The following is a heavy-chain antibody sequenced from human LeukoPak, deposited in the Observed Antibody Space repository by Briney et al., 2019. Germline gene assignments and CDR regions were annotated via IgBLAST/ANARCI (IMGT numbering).Heavy chain of an antibody. Sequence: GESLKISCKGSGYSFTSYWIGWVRPMPGKGLEWMGIIYPGDSDTRYSPSFQGQVTISADKSISTAYLQWSSLKASDTAMYYCAGGYCSGGSCYWFDPWGQGTLVTVSS. J-gene: IGHJ5*02. CDR3: AGGYCSGGSCYWFDP. CDR2: IYPGDSDT. CDR1: GYSFTSYW. V-gene: IGHV5-51*03. D-gene: IGHD2-15*01.